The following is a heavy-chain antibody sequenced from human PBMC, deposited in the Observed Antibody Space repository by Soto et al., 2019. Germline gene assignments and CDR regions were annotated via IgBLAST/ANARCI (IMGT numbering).Heavy chain of an antibody. Sequence: SETLSLTCTVSGGSISSSSYYWGWIRQPPGKGLEWIGSIYYSGSTYYNPSLKSRFTISGDTSKNRFSLKLTSVTAADTAVYYCARSQLVGIGDAFDIWGQGTMVTVSS. CDR2: IYYSGST. J-gene: IGHJ3*02. V-gene: IGHV4-39*01. CDR3: ARSQLVGIGDAFDI. CDR1: GGSISSSSYY. D-gene: IGHD2-21*01.